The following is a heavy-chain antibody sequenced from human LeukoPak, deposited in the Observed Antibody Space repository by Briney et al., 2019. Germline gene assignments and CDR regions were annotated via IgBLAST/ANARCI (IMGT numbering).Heavy chain of an antibody. CDR3: AKGPVAGLNYYFYMDV. CDR2: ISGSGGST. V-gene: IGHV3-23*01. CDR1: GFTFSSYG. J-gene: IGHJ6*03. Sequence: GGSLRLSCAASGFTFSSYGMSWVRQAPGKGLEWVSAISGSGGSTYYADSVKGRVTISRDNTNNTLYLQMNSLRVEDTAVYFCAKGPVAGLNYYFYMDVWGKGTAVTVSS. D-gene: IGHD4-23*01.